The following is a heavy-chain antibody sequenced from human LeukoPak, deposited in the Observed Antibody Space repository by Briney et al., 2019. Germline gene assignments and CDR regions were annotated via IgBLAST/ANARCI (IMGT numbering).Heavy chain of an antibody. V-gene: IGHV4-59*06. D-gene: IGHD3-22*01. CDR3: ARGRYYYDSSGRGGIFDY. Sequence: SETLSLTCTVSGGSISSYYWSWIRQHPGKGLEWIGYIYYSGSTYYNPSLKSRVTISVDTSKNQFSLKLSSVTAADTAVYYCARGRYYYDSSGRGGIFDYWGQGTLVTVSS. CDR1: GGSISSYY. CDR2: IYYSGST. J-gene: IGHJ4*02.